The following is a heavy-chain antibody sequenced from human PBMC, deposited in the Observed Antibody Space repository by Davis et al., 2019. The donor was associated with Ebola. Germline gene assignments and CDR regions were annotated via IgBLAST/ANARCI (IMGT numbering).Heavy chain of an antibody. Sequence: GESLKISCAASGFTFSSYSMNWVRQAPGKGLEWVSAISGSGGSTYYADSVKGRFTISRDNSKNTLHLQMSSLKAEDTAVYYCVNNYGDYGYYYGIDVWGQGTTVTVSS. D-gene: IGHD4-17*01. CDR3: VNNYGDYGYYYGIDV. V-gene: IGHV3-23*01. CDR1: GFTFSSYS. CDR2: ISGSGGST. J-gene: IGHJ6*02.